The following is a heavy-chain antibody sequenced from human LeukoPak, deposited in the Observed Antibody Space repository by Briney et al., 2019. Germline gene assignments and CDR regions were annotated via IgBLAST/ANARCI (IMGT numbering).Heavy chain of an antibody. V-gene: IGHV1-69*01. CDR1: GGTFSSYA. D-gene: IGHD3-22*01. CDR3: ARGADYYDSSGYYKLLDY. CDR2: IIPIFGTA. Sequence: GSSVKVSCKASGGTFSSYAISWVRQAPGQGLEWMGGIIPIFGTANYAQRFQGRVTITADESTSTACMELSSLRSEDTAVYYCARGADYYDSSGYYKLLDYWGQGTLVTVSS. J-gene: IGHJ4*02.